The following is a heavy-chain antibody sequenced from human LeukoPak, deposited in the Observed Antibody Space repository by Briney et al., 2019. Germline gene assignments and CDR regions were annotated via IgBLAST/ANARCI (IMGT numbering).Heavy chain of an antibody. CDR3: ARISSSNWYNERGALDV. CDR2: INHSGST. J-gene: IGHJ3*01. CDR1: GGSFSGYY. Sequence: PSETLSLTCAVYGGSFSGYYWSWIRQPPGKGLEWIGEINHSGSTNYNPSLKSRVTISVDTSKNQFSLKLSSVTAADTAVYYCARISSSNWYNERGALDVWGQGTMVTVSS. V-gene: IGHV4-34*01. D-gene: IGHD6-13*01.